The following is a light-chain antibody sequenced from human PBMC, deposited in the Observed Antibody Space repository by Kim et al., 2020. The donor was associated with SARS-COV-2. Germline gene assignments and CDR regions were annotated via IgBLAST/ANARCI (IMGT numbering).Light chain of an antibody. CDR3: QPSYSTPWT. Sequence: DIQMTQSPSSLSASVGDRVTITCRASQSISSYLNWYQQKPGKAPKLLIYAASSLQSGVPSRFSGSGSGTDLTLTISSLQPEGFATYYCQPSYSTPWTFGQGTKVDIK. CDR2: AAS. J-gene: IGKJ1*01. CDR1: QSISSY. V-gene: IGKV1-39*01.